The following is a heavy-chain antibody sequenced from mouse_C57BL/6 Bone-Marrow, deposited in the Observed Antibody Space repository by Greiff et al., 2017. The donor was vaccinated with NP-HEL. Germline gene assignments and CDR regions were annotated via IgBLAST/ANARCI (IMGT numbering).Heavy chain of an antibody. D-gene: IGHD2-2*01. CDR3: ARLGGYPYYFDY. J-gene: IGHJ2*01. Sequence: VQLQQPGAELVMPGASVKLSCKASGYTFTSYWMHWVKQRPGQGLEWIGEIDPSDSYTNYNQKFKGKSTLTVDKSSSTAYMQLSSLTSEDSAVYYCARLGGYPYYFDYWGQGTLSQSPQ. CDR2: IDPSDSYT. V-gene: IGHV1-69*01. CDR1: GYTFTSYW.